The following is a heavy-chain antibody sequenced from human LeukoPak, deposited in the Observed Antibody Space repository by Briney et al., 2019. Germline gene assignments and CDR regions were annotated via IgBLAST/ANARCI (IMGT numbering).Heavy chain of an antibody. CDR2: IYFSGST. CDR3: ARTRGDYDFWSGYFHASFDY. V-gene: IGHV4-59*08. J-gene: IGHJ4*02. Sequence: PSGNPSPTRTVSCGSIRSYYWSWIRQPPGEGPGGIGYIYFSGSTNYNPSLKSRVTISVDTSKNQFSLKLSSVTAADTAVYYCARTRGDYDFWSGYFHASFDYWGQGTLVTVSS. CDR1: CGSIRSYY. D-gene: IGHD3-3*01.